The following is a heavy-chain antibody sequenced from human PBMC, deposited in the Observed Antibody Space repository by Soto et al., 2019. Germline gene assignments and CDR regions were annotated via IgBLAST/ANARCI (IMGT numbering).Heavy chain of an antibody. V-gene: IGHV3-66*04. CDR3: ARRVRQTGVDY. CDR1: GFTVSNNY. J-gene: IGHJ4*02. CDR2: IYSGGST. D-gene: IGHD3-10*01. Sequence: EVQLVESGGGLVQPGGSLRLSCSVSGFTVSNNYMSWVRQAPGKGLEWVSHIYSGGSTEYAVPVKGRFTISRDNSKNTVYLQMNSLRAEDTGVYYCARRVRQTGVDYWGQGTLVTVSS.